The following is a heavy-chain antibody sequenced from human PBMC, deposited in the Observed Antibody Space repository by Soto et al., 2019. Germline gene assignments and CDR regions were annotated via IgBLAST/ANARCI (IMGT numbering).Heavy chain of an antibody. CDR1: GLTFSDAW. CDR3: ITDDVRWAH. Sequence: EVQLVESGGGLVKPGGSLRLSCVVSGLTFSDAWLGWARQATGKGLEWVGRIKSKIDGETREYAAPVKGRFTISRDDLKNTMYVQMDGVKIEDTALYYGITDDVRWAHWGQGTLVTVSS. D-gene: IGHD3-10*01. J-gene: IGHJ4*02. V-gene: IGHV3-15*01. CDR2: IKSKIDGETR.